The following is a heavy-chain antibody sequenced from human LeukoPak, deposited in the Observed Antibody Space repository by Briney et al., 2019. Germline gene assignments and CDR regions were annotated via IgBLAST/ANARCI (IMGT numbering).Heavy chain of an antibody. Sequence: SETLSLTCAVYGGSFSSYYWSWIRQPAGKGLEWIGRIYTSGSTNYNPSLKSRVTMSVDTSKNQFSLKLSSVTAADTAVYYCARGTSLPGATTSFFYWGQGTLVTVSS. J-gene: IGHJ4*02. CDR1: GGSFSSYY. D-gene: IGHD5-12*01. V-gene: IGHV4-59*10. CDR2: IYTSGST. CDR3: ARGTSLPGATTSFFY.